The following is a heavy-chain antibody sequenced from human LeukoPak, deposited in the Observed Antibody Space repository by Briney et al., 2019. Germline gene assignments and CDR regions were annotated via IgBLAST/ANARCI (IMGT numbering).Heavy chain of an antibody. CDR2: ISDTGATT. CDR3: AKDTSIGRYCTNGVCSPFDY. J-gene: IGHJ4*02. V-gene: IGHV3-23*01. CDR1: GFTFSSYS. Sequence: GGSLRLSCAASGFTFSSYSMNWVRQAPGKGLEWVSAISDTGATTYDADSVKGRFTISRDNSRSTLYLQMNSLRAEDSALYYCAKDTSIGRYCTNGVCSPFDYWGQGTLVTVSS. D-gene: IGHD2-8*01.